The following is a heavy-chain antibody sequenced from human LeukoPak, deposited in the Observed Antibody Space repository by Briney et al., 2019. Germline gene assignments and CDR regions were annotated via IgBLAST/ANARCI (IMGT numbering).Heavy chain of an antibody. Sequence: PGRSLRLSCTASAFAFSNHAMSWVRQAPGRGLEWVSSISISGGTTYYADSVKGRFTISRDSSKNTLYPQMINLRAEDTAVYYCARDQLRYRSGGSCYSLDYWGQGTLVTVSS. CDR3: ARDQLRYRSGGSCYSLDY. D-gene: IGHD2-15*01. V-gene: IGHV3-23*01. J-gene: IGHJ4*02. CDR1: AFAFSNHA. CDR2: ISISGGTT.